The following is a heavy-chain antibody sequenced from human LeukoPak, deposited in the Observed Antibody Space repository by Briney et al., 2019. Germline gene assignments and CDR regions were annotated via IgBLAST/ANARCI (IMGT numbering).Heavy chain of an antibody. V-gene: IGHV4-59*01. CDR2: IYYSGST. J-gene: IGHJ3*02. D-gene: IGHD1-26*01. Sequence: AETLSLTCTVSGGTISSYYWSWVRQPPGKGLEWIGDIYYSGSTNYNPSLTSRVTISVDTSKNQFSLKLSSVTAADTAVYYCARERIVGATARGRAFDIWGQGTMVTVSS. CDR1: GGTISSYY. CDR3: ARERIVGATARGRAFDI.